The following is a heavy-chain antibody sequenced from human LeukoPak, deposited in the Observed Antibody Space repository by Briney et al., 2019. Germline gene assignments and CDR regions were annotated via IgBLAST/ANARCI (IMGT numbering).Heavy chain of an antibody. D-gene: IGHD3-22*01. J-gene: IGHJ4*02. CDR3: ARVCWHHSCDRFSEY. V-gene: IGHV3-74*01. CDR1: GFTFCAYW. Sequence: GGSLRLPCAASGFTFCAYWMHWVRQAPGKGLVWVSRINSDGSTTNYADSVKGRFTISRDNAKNTLYLQVNSLRVEDTAVYYCARVCWHHSCDRFSEYWGQGTLVTVSS. CDR2: INSDGSTT.